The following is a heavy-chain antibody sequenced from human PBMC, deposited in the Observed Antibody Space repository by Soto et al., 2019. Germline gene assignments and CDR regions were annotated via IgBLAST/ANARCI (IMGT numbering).Heavy chain of an antibody. D-gene: IGHD2-15*01. Sequence: ASVKVSCKASGYTFTTYGISWVRQAPGQGLEWMGWISAYNGNTNYAQKLQGRVTMTTDTSTSTAYMELRSLRSDDTAVYYCAREGEYCGGGSCYSENAFDIWGQGTMVTVSS. CDR1: GYTFTTYG. J-gene: IGHJ3*02. V-gene: IGHV1-18*01. CDR2: ISAYNGNT. CDR3: AREGEYCGGGSCYSENAFDI.